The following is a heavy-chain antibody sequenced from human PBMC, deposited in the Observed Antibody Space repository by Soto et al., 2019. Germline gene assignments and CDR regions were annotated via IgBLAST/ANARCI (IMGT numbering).Heavy chain of an antibody. D-gene: IGHD3-9*01. CDR3: ARSVYDILTGYRDAFDI. V-gene: IGHV3-11*03. Sequence: PGGSLRLSCAASGCTFSDYYMSWIRQAPGKGLEWVSYISSSSSYTNYADSVKGRFTISRDNAKNSLYLQMNSLRAEDTAVYYCARSVYDILTGYRDAFDIWGQGTMVTVSS. CDR1: GCTFSDYY. CDR2: ISSSSSYT. J-gene: IGHJ3*02.